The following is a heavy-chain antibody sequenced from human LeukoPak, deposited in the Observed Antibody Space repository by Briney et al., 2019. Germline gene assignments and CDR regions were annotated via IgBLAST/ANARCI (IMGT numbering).Heavy chain of an antibody. CDR2: IVGGAGGT. D-gene: IGHD2-2*01. CDR1: GFTFSSHG. J-gene: IGHJ4*02. CDR3: AHGSMYQLDY. Sequence: GGSLRLSCAASGFTFSSHGMSWVRQAPGKGLEWVSGIVGGAGGTYYADSVKGRFTIPRDNPKNTLYLQMNSLRAEDTAVYYCAHGSMYQLDYWGQGTLVTVSS. V-gene: IGHV3-23*01.